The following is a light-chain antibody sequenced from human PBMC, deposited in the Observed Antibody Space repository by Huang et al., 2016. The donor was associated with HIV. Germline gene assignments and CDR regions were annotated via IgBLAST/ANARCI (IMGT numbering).Light chain of an antibody. V-gene: IGKV1-NL1*01. CDR3: QQYYTPPLT. CDR1: QDIRNS. J-gene: IGKJ4*01. Sequence: DIQMTQSPSSLSASVGDSVTIACRASQDIRNSLAWYQQKPGKAPKRHLYAASRLESGVPSRFSGGGSGTYYTLTISGLQPEDVATYYCQQYYTPPLTFGGGTKVEIK. CDR2: AAS.